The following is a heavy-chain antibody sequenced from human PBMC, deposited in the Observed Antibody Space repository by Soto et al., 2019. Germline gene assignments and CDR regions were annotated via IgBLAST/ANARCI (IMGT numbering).Heavy chain of an antibody. J-gene: IGHJ4*02. Sequence: QMQLQESGPGLVKPSETLSLTCAVSSASIITEQRWTWVRQPPGKGLEWIGEIHHSGSTNNNPSLRSLVTMSVDKSKNQSSLNLNSVTAADTALYYCARSFGWYAIDHWGQGTLVIVSS. CDR3: ARSFGWYAIDH. CDR1: SASIITEQR. CDR2: IHHSGST. V-gene: IGHV4-4*02. D-gene: IGHD6-19*01.